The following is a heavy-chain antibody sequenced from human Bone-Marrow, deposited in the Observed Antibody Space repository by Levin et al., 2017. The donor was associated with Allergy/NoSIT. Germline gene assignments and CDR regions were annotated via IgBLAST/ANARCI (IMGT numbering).Heavy chain of an antibody. J-gene: IGHJ4*02. V-gene: IGHV1-8*01. CDR3: ARGELGSGYLFDY. D-gene: IGHD5-12*01. Sequence: PGESLKISCKTSGYTFTSFDINWVRQATGQGLEWMGWMYPNSDNAGYAQKLQGRVTMTRNTSISTAYMELSSLRSEDTAIYYCARGELGSGYLFDYWGQGTLVTVSS. CDR1: GYTFTSFD. CDR2: MYPNSDNA.